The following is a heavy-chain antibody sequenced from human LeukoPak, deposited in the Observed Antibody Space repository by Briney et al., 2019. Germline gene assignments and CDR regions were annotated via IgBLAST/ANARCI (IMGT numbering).Heavy chain of an antibody. D-gene: IGHD3-22*01. CDR3: ARDPVKYCDSSLNWFDP. CDR1: GYTFTSYG. CDR2: ISAYNGNT. Sequence: ASVKVSCKASGYTFTSYGISWVRQAPGQGLEWMGWISAYNGNTNYAQKLQGRVTMTTDTSTSTAYMELRSLRSDDTAVYYCARDPVKYCDSSLNWFDPWGQGTLVTVSS. J-gene: IGHJ5*02. V-gene: IGHV1-18*01.